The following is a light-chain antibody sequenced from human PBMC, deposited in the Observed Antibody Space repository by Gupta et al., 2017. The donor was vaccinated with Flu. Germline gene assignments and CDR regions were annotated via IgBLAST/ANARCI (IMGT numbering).Light chain of an antibody. CDR3: LSADSSGTYRV. CDR2: KDS. Sequence: SYELTQPPSVSVSLGQMARITCSGEALPKKYAYWYQQKPGQCPVLVIYKDSERPSGIPERFSGSSSGTRVTLTISGVQAEDEADYYCLSADSSGTYRVFGTGTKVTVL. CDR1: ALPKKY. V-gene: IGLV3-16*01. J-gene: IGLJ1*01.